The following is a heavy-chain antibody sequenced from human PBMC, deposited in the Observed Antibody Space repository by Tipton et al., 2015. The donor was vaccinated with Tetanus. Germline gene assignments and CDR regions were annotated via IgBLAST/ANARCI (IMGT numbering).Heavy chain of an antibody. CDR3: AREDGGPTLDYFDS. J-gene: IGHJ4*02. D-gene: IGHD3-16*01. V-gene: IGHV3-30-3*01. Sequence: QVQLVQSGGGLVQPGKSLRLSCAASGFTFTRYAMHWVRQAPGKGLQWVAVITFDGNTKYYTDSVKGRFTLSRDNSKNMLYLQMNSLKIEDTAVYYCAREDGGPTLDYFDSWGQGTLVTVAS. CDR2: ITFDGNTK. CDR1: GFTFTRYA.